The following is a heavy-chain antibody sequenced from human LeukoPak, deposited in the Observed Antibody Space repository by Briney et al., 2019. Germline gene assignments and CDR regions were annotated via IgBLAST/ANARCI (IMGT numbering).Heavy chain of an antibody. Sequence: PGGSLRLSCAASGLTFSNAWMSWVRQAPGKGLEWVGRIKSKADDGITDYAAPVKRRFTISRDDSKNTLYPQMNSLKTEDTAVYYCTTTYYDFWSGSYYYYMDVWGKGTTVTVSS. CDR3: TTTYYDFWSGSYYYYMDV. D-gene: IGHD3-3*01. CDR1: GLTFSNAW. V-gene: IGHV3-15*01. J-gene: IGHJ6*03. CDR2: IKSKADDGIT.